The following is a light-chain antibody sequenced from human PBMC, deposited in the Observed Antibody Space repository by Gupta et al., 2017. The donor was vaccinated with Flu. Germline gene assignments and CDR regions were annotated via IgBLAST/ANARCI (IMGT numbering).Light chain of an antibody. CDR1: QSNSSW. J-gene: IGKJ1*01. CDR3: QQYNSYSWT. Sequence: PSTVSASVGDRVSITCLSSQSNSSWLAWYQQKPGKAPKLLLYKASSLESGVPSRFSGSGSGTEFTLTISSLQPDDFATYYCQQYNSYSWTFGQGTKVEIK. V-gene: IGKV1-5*03. CDR2: KAS.